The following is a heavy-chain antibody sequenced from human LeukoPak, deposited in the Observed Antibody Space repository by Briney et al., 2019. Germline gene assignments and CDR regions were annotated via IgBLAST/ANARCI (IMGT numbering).Heavy chain of an antibody. J-gene: IGHJ4*02. V-gene: IGHV4-39*07. D-gene: IGHD1-1*01. Sequence: SETLSLTCTVSGGSISSSSYYWGWIRQPPGKGLEWIGSIYYSGSTYYNPSLKSRVTISVDTSKNQFSLKLSSVTAADTAVYYCARGKEGYGYWGQGTLVTVSS. CDR3: ARGKEGYGY. CDR1: GGSISSSSYY. CDR2: IYYSGST.